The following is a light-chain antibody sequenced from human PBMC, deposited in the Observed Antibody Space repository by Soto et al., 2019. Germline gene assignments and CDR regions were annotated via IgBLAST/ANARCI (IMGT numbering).Light chain of an antibody. CDR2: EVS. CDR3: SSYTGSSSPYV. V-gene: IGLV2-14*01. J-gene: IGLJ1*01. Sequence: QSVLTQPASVSGSPGQSITISCTGTRSDVGGYNYVSWYQQHPGKAPKLMIYEVSNRPSGVSNRFSGSKSGNTVSLTISGLQAEYEAEYYCSSYTGSSSPYVFGTGTKLTVL. CDR1: RSDVGGYNY.